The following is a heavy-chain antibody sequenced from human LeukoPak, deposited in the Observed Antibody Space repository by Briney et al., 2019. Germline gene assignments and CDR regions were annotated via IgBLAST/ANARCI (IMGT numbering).Heavy chain of an antibody. CDR1: GYTFTSYF. V-gene: IGHV1-46*01. J-gene: IGHJ4*02. D-gene: IGHD6-19*01. CDR3: AKRVPGTGLDY. Sequence: GASVKVSCKASGYTFTSYFMHWVRQAPGQGLEWMGIINPSGGSTSYAQKFQGRVTMTRDTSTSTVYVELSSLRAEDTAIYYCAKRVPGTGLDYWGQGALVTVSS. CDR2: INPSGGST.